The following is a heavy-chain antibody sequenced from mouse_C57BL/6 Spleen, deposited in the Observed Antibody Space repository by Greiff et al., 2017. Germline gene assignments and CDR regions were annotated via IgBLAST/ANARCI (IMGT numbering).Heavy chain of an antibody. CDR3: ASQTAQASWFAY. J-gene: IGHJ3*01. V-gene: IGHV1-82*01. CDR2: IYPGDGDT. Sequence: QVQLKESGPELVKPGASVKISCKASGYAFSSSWMNWVKQRPGKGLEWIGRIYPGDGDTNYNGKFTGKATLTADKSSSTAYMRLSSLTSEDSAVYFCASQTAQASWFAYWGQGTLVTVSA. CDR1: GYAFSSSW. D-gene: IGHD3-2*02.